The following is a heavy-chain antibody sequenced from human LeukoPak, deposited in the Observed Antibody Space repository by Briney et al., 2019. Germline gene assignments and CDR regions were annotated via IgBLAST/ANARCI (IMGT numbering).Heavy chain of an antibody. D-gene: IGHD5-18*01. CDR3: ARDRRGYSYGYYYYMDV. CDR1: GYTFTGYY. CDR2: INPNSGGT. V-gene: IGHV1-2*02. Sequence: ASVKVSCKASGYTFTGYYMHWVRQAPGQGLEWMGWINPNSGGTNYAQKFQGRVTMTRDTSISTAYMELSRLRSDDTAVYYCARDRRGYSYGYYYYMDVWGKGTTVTVSS. J-gene: IGHJ6*03.